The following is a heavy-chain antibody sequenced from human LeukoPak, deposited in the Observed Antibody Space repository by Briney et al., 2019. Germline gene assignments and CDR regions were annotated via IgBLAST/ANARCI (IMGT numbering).Heavy chain of an antibody. V-gene: IGHV3-15*01. CDR1: GFTFSNAW. CDR2: IKSKTNGGTT. J-gene: IGHJ4*02. CDR3: SGAQYYYDSSGLDW. Sequence: PGGSLRLSCAASGFTFSNAWMSWVRQAPGKGLEWVGRIKSKTNGGTTDSAAPEKGRFTISRDASKHTLYLDMKRLRPGDTAVYYCSGAQYYYDSSGLDWWGQGTLVTVSS. D-gene: IGHD3-22*01.